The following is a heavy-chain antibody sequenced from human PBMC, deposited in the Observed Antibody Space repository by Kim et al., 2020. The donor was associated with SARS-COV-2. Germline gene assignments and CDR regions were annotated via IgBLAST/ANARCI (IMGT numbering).Heavy chain of an antibody. V-gene: IGHV4-59*01. CDR1: GGSISSYY. CDR2: IYYSGST. J-gene: IGHJ6*02. CDR3: ARGYGSGTGTYPYYYGLDV. Sequence: SETLSLTCTVSGGSISSYYWSWIRQPPGKGLELIGYIYYSGSTNYNPSLESRVTMSVDTSKNQFSLKLNSVSAADTAVYYCARGYGSGTGTYPYYYGLDVWCQGTTVTVS. D-gene: IGHD3-10*01.